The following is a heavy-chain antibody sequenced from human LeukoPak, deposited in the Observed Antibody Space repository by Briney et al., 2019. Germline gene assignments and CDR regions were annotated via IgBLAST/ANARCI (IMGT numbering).Heavy chain of an antibody. CDR2: IIPIFGTA. Sequence: GASVKVSCKASGGTFSSYAISWVRQAPGQGLEWMGGIIPIFGTANYAQKFQGRVTITTDESTSTAYMELSSLRSEDTAVYYCARDRGCSSTSCYQEYDYWGQGTLVTVSS. D-gene: IGHD2-2*01. V-gene: IGHV1-69*05. CDR1: GGTFSSYA. CDR3: ARDRGCSSTSCYQEYDY. J-gene: IGHJ4*02.